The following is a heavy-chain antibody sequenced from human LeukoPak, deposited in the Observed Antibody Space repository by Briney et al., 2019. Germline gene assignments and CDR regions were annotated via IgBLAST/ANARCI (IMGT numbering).Heavy chain of an antibody. V-gene: IGHV3-66*01. J-gene: IGHJ4*02. Sequence: PGGSLRLSCAASGFTVSSNYMSWVRQAPGKGLEWVSVIYSGGSTYFADSVKGRFTISRDNSKNTLYLQMNSLRAEDTAVYYCAKDEDTRGFDYWGQGTLVTVSS. CDR1: GFTVSSNY. CDR2: IYSGGST. CDR3: AKDEDTRGFDY. D-gene: IGHD2-15*01.